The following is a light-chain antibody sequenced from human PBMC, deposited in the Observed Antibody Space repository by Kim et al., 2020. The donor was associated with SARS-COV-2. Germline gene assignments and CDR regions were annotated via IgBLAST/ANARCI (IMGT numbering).Light chain of an antibody. J-gene: IGLJ2*01. CDR2: GKN. Sequence: SSELTQDPAVSVALGQTVRITCQGDSLRSYYATWYQQKPGQAPILVSYGKNNRPSGIPDRFSGFSSGNTASLTITGTQAGDEADYYCSSRASNDHVIFGG. CDR3: SSRASNDHVI. V-gene: IGLV3-19*01. CDR1: SLRSYY.